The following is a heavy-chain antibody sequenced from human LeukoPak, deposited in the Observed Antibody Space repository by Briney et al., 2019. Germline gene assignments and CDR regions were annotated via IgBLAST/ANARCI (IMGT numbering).Heavy chain of an antibody. V-gene: IGHV3-49*04. D-gene: IGHD1-26*01. J-gene: IGHJ4*02. CDR3: TREVDTRSHY. Sequence: GGSLRLSSTTSAFTFGDSAMSWVRQAPGNGLEWLGFIRNAHYGGTTEYVASVRGRFTISRDDSKSIAYLQMNSVKTEDTAVYYCTREVDTRSHYWGQGTLVTVSS. CDR2: IRNAHYGGTT. CDR1: AFTFGDSA.